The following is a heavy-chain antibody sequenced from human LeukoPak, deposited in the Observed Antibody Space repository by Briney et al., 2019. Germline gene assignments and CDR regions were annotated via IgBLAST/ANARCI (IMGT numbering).Heavy chain of an antibody. CDR1: GASVSNNNYY. J-gene: IGHJ3*02. V-gene: IGHV4-39*07. CDR2: IYYSGST. D-gene: IGHD5-12*01. CDR3: APGGYIGYGHAFDI. Sequence: SETLSLTCTVSGASVSNNNYYWGWIRQSPGKGLEWIASIYYSGSTYYNPSLKSRVTISVDTSKNQLSLKLNSVTAADAAVYYCAPGGYIGYGHAFDIWGQGTMVTVSS.